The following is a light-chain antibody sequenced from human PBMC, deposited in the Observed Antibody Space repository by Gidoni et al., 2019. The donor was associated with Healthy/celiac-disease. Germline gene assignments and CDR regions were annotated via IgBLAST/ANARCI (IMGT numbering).Light chain of an antibody. CDR1: QDISNY. Sequence: DIQMSQSPSSLSASVGDRVTITCQASQDISNYLNWYQQNPGKAPELLIYDASTLETGVPSRFSGSGSGTDFTFTISSLQPEDMATYYCQQYDNLPMYTFXQXTKLEIK. CDR2: DAS. V-gene: IGKV1-33*01. CDR3: QQYDNLPMYT. J-gene: IGKJ2*01.